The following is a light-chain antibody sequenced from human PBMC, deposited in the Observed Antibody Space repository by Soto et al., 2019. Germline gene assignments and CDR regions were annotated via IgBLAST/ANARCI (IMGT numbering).Light chain of an antibody. V-gene: IGLV2-8*01. Sequence: QSVLTQPPSASGSPGQSVTISCTGTSSDVGGYNYVSWYQQHPGKAPKLMIYEVSKRPSGVPDRFSGYKSGNTASLTVSGLQAEDEADYYCSSYAGSNNFEVFGGGTKLTVL. CDR1: SSDVGGYNY. J-gene: IGLJ3*02. CDR2: EVS. CDR3: SSYAGSNNFEV.